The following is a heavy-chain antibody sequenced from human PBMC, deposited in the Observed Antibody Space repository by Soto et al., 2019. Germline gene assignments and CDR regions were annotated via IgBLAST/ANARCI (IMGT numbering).Heavy chain of an antibody. D-gene: IGHD1-26*01. CDR2: ISSSSSYT. CDR1: GFTFSDYY. CDR3: ARDLRGSPDY. Sequence: GGSLRLSCAASGFTFSDYYMSWIRQAPGKGLEWVSYISSSSSYTTYAESVKGRFTIFRDNAKNTVYLQMTSLRVEDTAVYYCARDLRGSPDYWGQGTLVTVSS. J-gene: IGHJ4*02. V-gene: IGHV3-11*06.